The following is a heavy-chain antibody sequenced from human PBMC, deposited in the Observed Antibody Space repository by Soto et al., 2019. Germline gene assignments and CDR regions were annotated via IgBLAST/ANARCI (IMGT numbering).Heavy chain of an antibody. CDR2: ISPYNGHT. CDR1: GYIFTGYG. J-gene: IGHJ6*02. D-gene: IGHD5-12*01. V-gene: IGHV1-18*04. Sequence: QAQVVQSGDEVKKPGASVKVSCKASGYIFTGYGISWVRQAPGQGLEWMGWISPYNGHTEFPQRRQGSLILTTDTSTTTAVMELTNLTSDDTAVYYWARGGRGYHTGRGFAGTMDVWGQVTTVTVSS. CDR3: ARGGRGYHTGRGFAGTMDV.